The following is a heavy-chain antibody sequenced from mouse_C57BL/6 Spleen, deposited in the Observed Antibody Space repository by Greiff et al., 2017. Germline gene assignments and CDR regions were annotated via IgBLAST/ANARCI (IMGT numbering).Heavy chain of an antibody. D-gene: IGHD2-3*01. Sequence: QVQLQQPGAELVRPGSSVKLFCKASGYTFSSYWMHWVKQRPIQGLEWIGNIDPSDSETHYNLKFKDKATLTVDKSSSTAYMQLSSQTSEDSAVYYCARGLLEAWFAYWGQGTLVTVSA. CDR3: ARGLLEAWFAY. V-gene: IGHV1-52*01. CDR2: IDPSDSET. CDR1: GYTFSSYW. J-gene: IGHJ3*01.